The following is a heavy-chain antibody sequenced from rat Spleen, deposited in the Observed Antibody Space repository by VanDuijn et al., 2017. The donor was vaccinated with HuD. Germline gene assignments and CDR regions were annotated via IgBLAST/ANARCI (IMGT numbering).Heavy chain of an antibody. D-gene: IGHD4-3*01. CDR3: VREESGVRD. Sequence: EVKLVESGGGLVQPGRSLKLSCAASGFNFNDHWMGWVRQAPGKGLEWIGEINKDSRAIKYNPFLKEKFSISRDNAQNILYLQMTKLGSEDTGTYFCVREESGVRDWGQGVKVTVSS. CDR2: INKDSRAI. CDR1: GFNFNDHW. V-gene: IGHV4-2*01. J-gene: IGHJ2*01.